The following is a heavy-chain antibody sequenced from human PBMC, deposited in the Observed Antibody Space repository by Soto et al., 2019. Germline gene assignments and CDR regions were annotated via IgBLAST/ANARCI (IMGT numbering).Heavy chain of an antibody. V-gene: IGHV3-23*01. J-gene: IGHJ6*03. CDR2: ISGSGGST. CDR3: AKELGVPAAIGVYYYYYMDV. Sequence: EVQLLESGGGLVQPGGSLRLSCAASGFTFSSYAMSWVRQAPGKGLEWVSAISGSGGSTYYADSVKGRFTISRDNSKNTLYLQMNSLRAEDTAVYYCAKELGVPAAIGVYYYYYMDVWGKGTTVTVSS. D-gene: IGHD2-2*01. CDR1: GFTFSSYA.